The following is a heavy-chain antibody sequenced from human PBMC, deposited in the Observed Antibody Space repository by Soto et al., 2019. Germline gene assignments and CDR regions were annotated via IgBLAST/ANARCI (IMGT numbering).Heavy chain of an antibody. V-gene: IGHV1-18*01. J-gene: IGHJ4*02. CDR1: GYTFTSYG. CDR2: ISAYNGNT. CDR3: VVAAQPYYFDY. Sequence: GGPVKVSCKASGYTFTSYGISWVRQAPGQGLEWMGWISAYNGNTNYAQKLQGRVTMTTDTSTSTAYMELRSLRSDDTAVYYCVVAAQPYYFDYWGQGTLVTVSS. D-gene: IGHD2-15*01.